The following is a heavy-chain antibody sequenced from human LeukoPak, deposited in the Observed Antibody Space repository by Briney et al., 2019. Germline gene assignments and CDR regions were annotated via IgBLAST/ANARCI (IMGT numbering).Heavy chain of an antibody. D-gene: IGHD3-16*01. Sequence: GGSLRLPCGASGFPFSSYGMSWLRQAPGKGLEWVSSINGSGGNTYYADSVKGRFTISRDNSKNTLFLHMNSLRAEDTAVYYCAKALGGYHFDYWGQGTLVTVSS. J-gene: IGHJ4*02. CDR2: INGSGGNT. V-gene: IGHV3-23*01. CDR3: AKALGGYHFDY. CDR1: GFPFSSYG.